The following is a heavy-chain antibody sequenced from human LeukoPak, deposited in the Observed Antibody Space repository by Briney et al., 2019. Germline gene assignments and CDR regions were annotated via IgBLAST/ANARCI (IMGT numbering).Heavy chain of an antibody. V-gene: IGHV1-69*13. CDR3: ARVPGYCSSTSCFYYYYMDV. D-gene: IGHD2-2*01. CDR1: GGTFSSYA. J-gene: IGHJ6*03. CDR2: IIPIFGTA. Sequence: SVKVSCKASGGTFSSYAISWVRQAPGQGLEWMGGIIPIFGTANYAQKFQGRVTITADESTSTAYMELISLRSEDTAVYYCARVPGYCSSTSCFYYYYMDVWGKGTTVTVSS.